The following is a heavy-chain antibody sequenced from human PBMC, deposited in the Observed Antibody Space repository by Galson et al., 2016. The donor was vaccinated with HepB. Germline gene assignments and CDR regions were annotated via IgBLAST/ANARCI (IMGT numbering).Heavy chain of an antibody. D-gene: IGHD6-19*01. CDR1: GLTFSSYW. J-gene: IGHJ4*02. CDR3: ARLSLVVGGTIDY. V-gene: IGHV3-74*01. CDR2: INRDGTST. Sequence: SLRLSCAASGLTFSSYWVNWVRQAPGKGLEWISHINRDGTSTNYADSVKGRFIISRDNAKNTLYLQMNSLRAEDTAVYYCARLSLVVGGTIDYWGQGTLVTVSS.